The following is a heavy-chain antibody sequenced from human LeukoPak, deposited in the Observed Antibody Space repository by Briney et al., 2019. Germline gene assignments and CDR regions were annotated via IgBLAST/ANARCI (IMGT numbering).Heavy chain of an antibody. CDR2: IKQDGTEK. V-gene: IGHV3-7*01. CDR1: GFTFSDYW. Sequence: PGGSLRLSCAASGFTFSDYWMSWVRQAPGKGLEWVANIKQDGTEKYYVDSVKGRFTISRDNAKNSLFLQMNSLRAEDTAVYSCARVLSWGCFDPWGQGTLVTVTS. D-gene: IGHD3-16*01. J-gene: IGHJ5*02. CDR3: ARVLSWGCFDP.